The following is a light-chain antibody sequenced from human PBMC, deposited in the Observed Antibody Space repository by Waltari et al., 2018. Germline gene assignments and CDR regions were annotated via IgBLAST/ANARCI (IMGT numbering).Light chain of an antibody. CDR1: SGHSSNI. Sequence: QLVLTQSPSASASLGASVKLTCTLSSGHSSNIIAWHQQPPEKGPRYLMKVKSDGSHSKGDVIPDRFSGSSSGAERYLTISSLQSEDETDYYCQTGSHSTWVFGGGTKLTVL. CDR3: QTGSHSTWV. CDR2: VKSDGSH. J-gene: IGLJ3*02. V-gene: IGLV4-69*01.